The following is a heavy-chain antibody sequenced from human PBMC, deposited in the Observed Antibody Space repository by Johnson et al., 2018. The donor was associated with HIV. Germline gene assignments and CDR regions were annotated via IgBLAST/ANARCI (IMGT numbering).Heavy chain of an antibody. V-gene: IGHV3-11*04. CDR2: ISSRGSTM. J-gene: IGHJ3*02. CDR1: GLTFSDYY. D-gene: IGHD1-7*01. Sequence: QVQLVESGGGLVKPGGSLRLSCAAPGLTFSDYYMTWIRQAPGKGLEWVSYISSRGSTMYYADSVKGRFTISRDNAKNSLYLQMNSLRAEDTAVYYCAKWGTITGTTGVFDIWGQGTMVTVSS. CDR3: AKWGTITGTTGVFDI.